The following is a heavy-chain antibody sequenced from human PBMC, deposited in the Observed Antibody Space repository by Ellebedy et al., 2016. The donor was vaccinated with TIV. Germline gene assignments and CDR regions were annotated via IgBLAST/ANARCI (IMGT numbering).Heavy chain of an antibody. Sequence: MPGGSLRLSCTVSNGSIATHFWSRIRQPPGRGLEWIGYMFYSGSTKSNPSLRSRLTISIDTSKNQMSLRLSSVTAADTAVYFCARHRRANTGYSFDRWGRGTLVTVSS. J-gene: IGHJ4*02. CDR3: ARHRRANTGYSFDR. CDR2: MFYSGST. V-gene: IGHV4-59*08. CDR1: NGSIATHF. D-gene: IGHD3-9*01.